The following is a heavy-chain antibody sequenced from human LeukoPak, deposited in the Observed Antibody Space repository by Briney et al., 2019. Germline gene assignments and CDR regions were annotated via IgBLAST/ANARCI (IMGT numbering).Heavy chain of an antibody. CDR3: AKDHYDSSGYFYVGY. J-gene: IGHJ4*02. CDR1: GFTFSSYA. V-gene: IGHV3-23*01. Sequence: GGSLRLSCAASGFTFSSYAMSWVRQAPGKGLEWASAISGSGGRTYYADSVKGRFTISRDNSKNTLYLQMNSLRAEDTAVYYCAKDHYDSSGYFYVGYWGQGTLVTVSS. CDR2: ISGSGGRT. D-gene: IGHD3-22*01.